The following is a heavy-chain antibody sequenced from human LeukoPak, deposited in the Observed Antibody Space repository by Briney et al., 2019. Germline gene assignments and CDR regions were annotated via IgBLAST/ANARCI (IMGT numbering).Heavy chain of an antibody. CDR3: AKNDRYSGYDLVRY. J-gene: IGHJ4*02. V-gene: IGHV4-39*01. CDR2: IYYSGST. D-gene: IGHD5-12*01. CDR1: GGSISSSSYY. Sequence: SETLSLTCTVSGGSISSSSYYWGWIRQPPGKGLGWIGSIYYSGSTYYNPSLKSRVTISVDTSKNQFSLKLSSATAADTAVYYCAKNDRYSGYDLVRYWGQGTPVTVSS.